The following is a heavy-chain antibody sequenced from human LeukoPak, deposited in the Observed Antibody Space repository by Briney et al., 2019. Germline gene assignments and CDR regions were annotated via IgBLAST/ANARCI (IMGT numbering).Heavy chain of an antibody. V-gene: IGHV4-39*01. Sequence: SETLSLTCTVSGGSISSSSYYWGWIRQPPGKGLEWIGSIHYSGSTYYNPSLKSRVTISVDTSKNQFSLKLSSVTAADTAVYYCARHGRYSSGWVDYWGQGTLVTVSS. D-gene: IGHD6-19*01. CDR1: GGSISSSSYY. CDR3: ARHGRYSSGWVDY. CDR2: IHYSGST. J-gene: IGHJ4*02.